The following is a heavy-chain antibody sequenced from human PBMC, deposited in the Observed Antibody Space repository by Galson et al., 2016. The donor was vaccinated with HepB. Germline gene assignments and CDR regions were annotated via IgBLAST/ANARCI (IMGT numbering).Heavy chain of an antibody. V-gene: IGHV3-23*01. Sequence: SLRLSCAASGFTFSTNAMGWVRQVAGKGLEWVSGIGGDASTHYADSVKGRFTISRDASKNTLYLQMDNLRAEDTAKYYCAKDIHYWSFDYWGQGALVTVSS. CDR1: GFTFSTNA. CDR3: AKDIHYWSFDY. D-gene: IGHD1-1*01. J-gene: IGHJ4*02. CDR2: IGGDAST.